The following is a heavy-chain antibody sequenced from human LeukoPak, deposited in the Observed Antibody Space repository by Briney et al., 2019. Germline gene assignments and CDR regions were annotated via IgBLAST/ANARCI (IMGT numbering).Heavy chain of an antibody. Sequence: GGSLTLSCAASGFTFSSFDMHWVRQPTGQGLEWVSTIGTASDTYYPGSVEGRFTLSRDNAKNSLYLQMNSLTAGDTAVYYCARGPPRGKYYYMDVWGKGTTVTVSS. CDR2: IGTASDT. V-gene: IGHV3-13*01. J-gene: IGHJ6*03. CDR1: GFTFSSFD. D-gene: IGHD1-1*01. CDR3: ARGPPRGKYYYMDV.